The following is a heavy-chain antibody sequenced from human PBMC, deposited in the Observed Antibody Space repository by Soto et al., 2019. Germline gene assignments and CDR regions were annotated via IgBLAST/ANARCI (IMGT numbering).Heavy chain of an antibody. D-gene: IGHD6-19*01. CDR3: AKAGNRAVAGPLLDY. J-gene: IGHJ4*02. Sequence: GGSLRLSCAASGLTFSSYAMSWVRQAPGKGLEWVSAISGSGGSTYYADSVKGRFTISRDNSKNTLYLQMNSLRAEDTAVYYCAKAGNRAVAGPLLDYWGQGTLVTVSS. CDR2: ISGSGGST. V-gene: IGHV3-23*01. CDR1: GLTFSSYA.